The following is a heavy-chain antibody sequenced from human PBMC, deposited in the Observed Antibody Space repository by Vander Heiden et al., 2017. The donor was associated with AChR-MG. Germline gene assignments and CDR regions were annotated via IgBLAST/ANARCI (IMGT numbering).Heavy chain of an antibody. V-gene: IGHV4-39*01. CDR3: AGDPNMVIYY. Sequence: QLQLQESGPGLVAPSETLSLTCTVSGGSISSYSYYWSWIRQPPGKGLEWIGSMHYSGNTYYDPSIQSRVTISVDTSKNQFSLNLRSVTAADTAVYYCAGDPNMVIYYWGQGTLVTVSS. CDR1: GGSISSYSYY. D-gene: IGHD3-22*01. CDR2: MHYSGNT. J-gene: IGHJ4*02.